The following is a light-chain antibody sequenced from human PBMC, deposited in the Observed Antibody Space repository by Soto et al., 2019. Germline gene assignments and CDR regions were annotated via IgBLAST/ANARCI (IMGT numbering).Light chain of an antibody. CDR1: QNINNY. Sequence: DIHMTQSPSSLSASVGYRFTITCQASQNINNYLNWYQQKPGRAPKLLIYTASSLQSGVPSRFSGSGSGTDFTLTISSLQPEDFVTYYCQQANSFPITFGQGTRLEIK. CDR2: TAS. J-gene: IGKJ5*01. CDR3: QQANSFPIT. V-gene: IGKV1-12*01.